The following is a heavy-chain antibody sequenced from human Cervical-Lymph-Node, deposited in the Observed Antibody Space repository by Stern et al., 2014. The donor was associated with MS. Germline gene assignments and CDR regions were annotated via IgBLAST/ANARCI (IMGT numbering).Heavy chain of an antibody. D-gene: IGHD3-16*01. CDR1: GASISTVGYY. CDR2: ISYIGST. V-gene: IGHV4-31*03. Sequence: QLQLQESGPGLVKPSQTLSLTCTVSGASISTVGYYWSWIRQHPGKGLEWIAYISYIGSTYYNPSLKSRVSISADTSKNQFSLNLTSVTAADTALYYCARSDRLWGSFDYWCQGTLVAVSS. J-gene: IGHJ4*02. CDR3: ARSDRLWGSFDY.